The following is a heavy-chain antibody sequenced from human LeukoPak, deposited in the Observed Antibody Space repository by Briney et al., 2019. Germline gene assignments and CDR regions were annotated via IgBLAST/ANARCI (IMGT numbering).Heavy chain of an antibody. CDR1: SGSVSSTIYY. CDR2: IYSSGST. V-gene: IGHV4-39*01. Sequence: SETLSLTCTVSSGSVSSTIYYWGWIRQPPGKGLEWIGSIYSSGSTYYNPALKSRVTMSVDTSKNQFSLKLTSVTAADTAVYYCAMGGNYGIDYWGQGTLITVSS. CDR3: AMGGNYGIDY. J-gene: IGHJ4*02. D-gene: IGHD1-26*01.